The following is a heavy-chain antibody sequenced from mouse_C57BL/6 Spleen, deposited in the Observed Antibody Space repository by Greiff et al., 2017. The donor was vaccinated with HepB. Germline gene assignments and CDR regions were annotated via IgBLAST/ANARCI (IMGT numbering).Heavy chain of an antibody. Sequence: EVQLQQSGPELVKPGASVKISCKASGYTFTDYYMNWVKQSHGKSLEWIGDINPNNGGTSYNQKFKGKATLTVDKSSSTAYMELRSLTSEDSAVYYCARSLTTDYAMDYWGQGTSVTVSS. J-gene: IGHJ4*01. V-gene: IGHV1-26*01. CDR3: ARSLTTDYAMDY. CDR1: GYTFTDYY. D-gene: IGHD1-1*01. CDR2: INPNNGGT.